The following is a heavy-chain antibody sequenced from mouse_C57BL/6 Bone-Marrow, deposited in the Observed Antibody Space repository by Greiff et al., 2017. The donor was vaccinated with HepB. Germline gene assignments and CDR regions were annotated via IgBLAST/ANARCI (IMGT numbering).Heavy chain of an antibody. D-gene: IGHD2-1*01. CDR3: VRRGNHPFYAMDD. J-gene: IGHJ4*01. Sequence: EVQVVESGGGLVQPKGSLKLSCAASGFSFNTYAMNWVRQAPGKGLEWVARIRSKSNNYATYYADSVKDRFTISRDDSESMLYLQMNNLKTEDTAMYYCVRRGNHPFYAMDDWGQGTSVTVSS. CDR2: IRSKSNNYAT. CDR1: GFSFNTYA. V-gene: IGHV10-1*01.